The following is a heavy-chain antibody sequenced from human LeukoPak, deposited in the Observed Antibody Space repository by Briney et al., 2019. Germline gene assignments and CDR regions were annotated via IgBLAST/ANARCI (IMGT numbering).Heavy chain of an antibody. Sequence: GGSLRLSCAASGFTFSSYGMHWVRQAPGRGLEWVAFIRYDGSNKYYADSVKGRFTISRDNSKNTLYLQMNSLRADDTAVYYCARGTWELQSYYYYYYMDVWGKGTTVTISS. J-gene: IGHJ6*03. CDR1: GFTFSSYG. CDR2: IRYDGSNK. CDR3: ARGTWELQSYYYYYYMDV. D-gene: IGHD1-26*01. V-gene: IGHV3-30*02.